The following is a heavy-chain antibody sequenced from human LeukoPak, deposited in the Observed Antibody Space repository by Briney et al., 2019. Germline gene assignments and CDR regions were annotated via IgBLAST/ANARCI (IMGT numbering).Heavy chain of an antibody. V-gene: IGHV1-2*02. CDR3: ARVKYYGSGSSKISFFDY. Sequence: AASVKVSCKAPGYTFTGYYMHWVRQAPGQGLEWMGWINPNSGGTNYAQKFQGRVTMTRDTSISTAYMELSRLRSDDTAVYYCARVKYYGSGSSKISFFDYWGQGTLVTVSS. CDR1: GYTFTGYY. D-gene: IGHD3-10*01. CDR2: INPNSGGT. J-gene: IGHJ4*02.